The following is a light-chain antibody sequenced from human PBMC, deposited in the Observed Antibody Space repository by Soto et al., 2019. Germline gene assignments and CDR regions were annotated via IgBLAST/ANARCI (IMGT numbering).Light chain of an antibody. J-gene: IGLJ2*01. CDR2: DVN. CDR3: TSWTTSTTMI. V-gene: IGLV2-14*03. CDR1: RSDIGAYNF. Sequence: QPALTQPASVSGSPGQSITISCTGTRSDIGAYNFVSWYQQHPGEVPKLILYDVNVRPSGVSNRFSGSKSGNTASLTISGLQAEDEADYYCTSWTTSTTMIFGGGTNSPS.